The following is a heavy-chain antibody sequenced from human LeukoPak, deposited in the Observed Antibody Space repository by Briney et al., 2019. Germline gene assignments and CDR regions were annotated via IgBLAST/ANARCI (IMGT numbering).Heavy chain of an antibody. CDR3: ARNRGGSYSDY. Sequence: GGSLRLSCAASGFTFDDYGMSWVRQAPGKGLEWVSVIYSGGRTYYADSVKGRFTISRDNSKNTLYLQMNSLRAEDTAVYYCARNRGGSYSDYWGQGTLVTVSS. J-gene: IGHJ4*02. D-gene: IGHD1-26*01. V-gene: IGHV3-66*01. CDR2: IYSGGRT. CDR1: GFTFDDYG.